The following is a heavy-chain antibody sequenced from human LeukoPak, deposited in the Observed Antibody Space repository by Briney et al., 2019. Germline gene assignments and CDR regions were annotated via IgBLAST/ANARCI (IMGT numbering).Heavy chain of an antibody. CDR2: ISWNSGSI. CDR1: GFTFDDYA. V-gene: IGHV3-9*01. D-gene: IGHD3-3*01. CDR3: AKGRSITIFGVPIGI. J-gene: IGHJ3*02. Sequence: GGSLRLSCAASGFTFDDYAMHWVRQAPGKGLEWVSGISWNSGSIGYADSVKGRFTISRDNAKNSLYLQMNSLRAEDTAVYYCAKGRSITIFGVPIGIWGQGTMVTVSS.